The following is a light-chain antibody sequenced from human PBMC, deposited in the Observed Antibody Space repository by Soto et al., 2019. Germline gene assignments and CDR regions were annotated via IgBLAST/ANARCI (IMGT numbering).Light chain of an antibody. J-gene: IGLJ1*01. V-gene: IGLV2-14*01. Sequence: QSMLTQPASVSGSPGPSITISCTGTSSDVGAYNYVSWYQQRPGKAPQLMIYEVSYRPSGISNRFSCSKSDNTSSLTISVLMAEGEADYYCSSYTTSSTLVFGSRTKVTVL. CDR2: EVS. CDR1: SSDVGAYNY. CDR3: SSYTTSSTLV.